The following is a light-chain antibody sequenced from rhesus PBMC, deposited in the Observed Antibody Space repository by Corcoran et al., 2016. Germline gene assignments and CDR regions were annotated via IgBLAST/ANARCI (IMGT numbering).Light chain of an antibody. CDR1: ENVNNY. Sequence: DIQMTQSPSSLSASVGDRVTITCRASENVNNYLHWYQQKPGKAPKLLIYAASTLQRGVPSRFSGSGSGTDYTFPFRRLQPEDVATYYCQHSYGTPLTFGGGTKVEIK. V-gene: IGKV1-74*01. J-gene: IGKJ4*01. CDR3: QHSYGTPLT. CDR2: AAS.